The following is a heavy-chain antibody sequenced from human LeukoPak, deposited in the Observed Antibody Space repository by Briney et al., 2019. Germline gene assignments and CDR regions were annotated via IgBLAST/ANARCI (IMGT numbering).Heavy chain of an antibody. CDR1: GGTFSSYA. CDR3: ARGGGYSGYEVGDY. J-gene: IGHJ4*02. D-gene: IGHD5-12*01. CDR2: INAGNGNT. Sequence: ASVKVSCKASGGTFSSYAMHWVRQAPGQRLEWMGWINAGNGNTKYSQKFQGRVTITRDTSASTAYMELSSLRSEDTAVYYCARGGGYSGYEVGDYWGQGTLVTVSS. V-gene: IGHV1-3*01.